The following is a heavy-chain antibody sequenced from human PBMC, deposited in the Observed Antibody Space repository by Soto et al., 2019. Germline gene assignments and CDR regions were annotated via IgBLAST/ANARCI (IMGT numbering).Heavy chain of an antibody. D-gene: IGHD2-15*01. CDR2: INSGGVYT. CDR3: ARGLDCSGESCPWAFFKD. V-gene: IGHV3-23*01. CDR1: GFTFVSYA. Sequence: EVQLLESGGNLVEPGGSLRLSCAASGFTFVSYAMTWVRQAPGKGSEWVSTINSGGVYTYYADSVKGRFVISRDNSKSTLYLQMNSLRAEDTAVYYCARGLDCSGESCPWAFFKDWGQGTLVTVSS. J-gene: IGHJ1*01.